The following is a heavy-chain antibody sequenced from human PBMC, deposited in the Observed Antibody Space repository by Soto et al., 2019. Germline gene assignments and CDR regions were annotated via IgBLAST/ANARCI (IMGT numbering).Heavy chain of an antibody. Sequence: EVQLLESGGGLVQPGGSLRLSCAASGFTFSAYAMGWVRQAPGKGLEWVSTIHGGGGATHYADSVKGRFTISRDDSKNTRCALMNRLRAEDTAVYYSAKIGGYPLEYWYLDFWGRGTLVTVSS. J-gene: IGHJ2*01. CDR1: GFTFSAYA. CDR3: AKIGGYPLEYWYLDF. CDR2: IHGGGGAT. V-gene: IGHV3-23*01. D-gene: IGHD3-16*01.